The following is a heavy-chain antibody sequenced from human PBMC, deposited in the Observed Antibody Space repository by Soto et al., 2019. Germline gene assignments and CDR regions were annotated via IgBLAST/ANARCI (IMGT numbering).Heavy chain of an antibody. Sequence: GESLKISCKGSGYSFTSYWIGWVRQMPGKGLEWMGIIYPGDSDTRYSPSFQGQVTISADKSISTAYLQWSSLKASDTAMYYCARIAARGGDYYYGMDVWGQGTTVTVSS. J-gene: IGHJ6*02. V-gene: IGHV5-51*01. D-gene: IGHD6-6*01. CDR3: ARIAARGGDYYYGMDV. CDR2: IYPGDSDT. CDR1: GYSFTSYW.